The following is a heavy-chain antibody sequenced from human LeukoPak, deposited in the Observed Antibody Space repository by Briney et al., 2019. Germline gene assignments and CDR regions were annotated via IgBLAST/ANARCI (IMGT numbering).Heavy chain of an antibody. J-gene: IGHJ6*03. CDR3: ARGTRSASSGYYYYMDV. CDR1: GYTFTTYG. V-gene: IGHV1-18*01. D-gene: IGHD3-10*01. Sequence: GASVKVSCKASGYTFTTYGITWVRQAPGQGLEWMGWISAYNGNTKYAQKFQGRVTMTRNTSISTAYMELSSLRSEDTAVYYCARGTRSASSGYYYYMDVWGKGTTVTVSS. CDR2: ISAYNGNT.